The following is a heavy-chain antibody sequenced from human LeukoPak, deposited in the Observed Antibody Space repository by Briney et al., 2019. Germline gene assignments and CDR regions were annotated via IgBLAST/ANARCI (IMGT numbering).Heavy chain of an antibody. D-gene: IGHD4-17*01. CDR2: ISSGSSYK. Sequence: GGSLRLSCAASGFTFSRNCMNWVRQAPGKGLEWVSSISSGSSYKYYADSVKGRFTISRDNAKNSLYLQMNSPRAEDTAVYYWARESVTNDYYYYMDVWGKGTTVTVSS. V-gene: IGHV3-21*01. J-gene: IGHJ6*03. CDR3: ARESVTNDYYYYMDV. CDR1: GFTFSRNC.